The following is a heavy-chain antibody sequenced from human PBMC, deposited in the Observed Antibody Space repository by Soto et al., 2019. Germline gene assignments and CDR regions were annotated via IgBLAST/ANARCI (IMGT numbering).Heavy chain of an antibody. J-gene: IGHJ4*02. Sequence: QVQLVQSGTEVKKPGASVKVSCKASGYTITPYYIHWLRQAPGQGLEWMGWIDPRNGGTVYAQKSQGRVTITRDTSISTVYMVLSGLGSDHTALYCCARDGYGIYAYWGQGSLVSVSS. V-gene: IGHV1-2*02. D-gene: IGHD1-26*01. CDR2: IDPRNGGT. CDR1: GYTITPYY. CDR3: ARDGYGIYAY.